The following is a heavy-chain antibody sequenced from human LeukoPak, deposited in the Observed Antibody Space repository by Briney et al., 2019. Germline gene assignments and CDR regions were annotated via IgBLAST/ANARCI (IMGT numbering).Heavy chain of an antibody. V-gene: IGHV4-59*01. J-gene: IGHJ3*02. D-gene: IGHD5-18*01. Sequence: KPSETLSLTCTVSGGSISSYYWSWIRQPPGKGLEWIGYIYYSGITNYNPSLKSRVTISVATSKNQFSLKLSSVTAADTAVYYCARPRRGYSYALAFDIWGQGTMVTVSS. CDR1: GGSISSYY. CDR3: ARPRRGYSYALAFDI. CDR2: IYYSGIT.